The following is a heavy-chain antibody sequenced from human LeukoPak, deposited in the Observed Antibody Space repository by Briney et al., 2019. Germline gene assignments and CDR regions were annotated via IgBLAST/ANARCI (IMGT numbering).Heavy chain of an antibody. CDR1: GGSFSGYY. CDR2: INHSGST. CDR3: ARDFPGSYYFDY. J-gene: IGHJ4*02. D-gene: IGHD1-26*01. V-gene: IGHV4-34*01. Sequence: SETLSHTCAVYGGSFSGYYWSWIRQPPGKGLEWIGEINHSGSTSYNPSLKSRVTISVDTSKNQFSLKLSSVTAADTAVYHCARDFPGSYYFDYWGQGTLVTVSS.